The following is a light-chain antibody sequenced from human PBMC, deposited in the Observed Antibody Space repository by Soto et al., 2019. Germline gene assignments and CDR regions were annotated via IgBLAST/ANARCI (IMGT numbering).Light chain of an antibody. V-gene: IGLV1-40*01. CDR2: GNS. Sequence: QSVLTQPPSVSGVPGQRVTISCTGSSSNIGADYDVHWYQQLPGTAPKLLIYGNSNRPSGVPDPFSGSKSGTSSSLAITGLQAEDEADYYCQSYDSSLSAVVFGGGTKLTVL. CDR3: QSYDSSLSAVV. CDR1: SSNIGADYD. J-gene: IGLJ3*02.